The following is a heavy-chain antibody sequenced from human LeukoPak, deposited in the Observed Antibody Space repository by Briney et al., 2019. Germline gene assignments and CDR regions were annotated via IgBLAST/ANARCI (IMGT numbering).Heavy chain of an antibody. CDR2: MNPNSGNT. V-gene: IGHV1-8*02. CDR1: GYTFTSYD. D-gene: IGHD3-10*01. Sequence: ASVKVSCKASGYTFTSYDINWVRQATGQGLEWMGWMNPNSGNTGYAQKLQGRVTMTTDTSTSSAYMELRSLRSDDTAVYYCARCPRGVRGVHYYYMDVWGKGTTVTISS. J-gene: IGHJ6*03. CDR3: ARCPRGVRGVHYYYMDV.